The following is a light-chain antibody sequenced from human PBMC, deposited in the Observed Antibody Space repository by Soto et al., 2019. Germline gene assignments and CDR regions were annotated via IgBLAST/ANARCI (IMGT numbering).Light chain of an antibody. CDR1: QTVSSY. Sequence: DIQLTQSPSFLSASVGDRVTITCRASQTVSSYLVWYQQKPGKAPKVLITEASTLQSGVPSRFSGSGFGTEFTLTIRGLQPEDVATYYCQQLNNFVTFGPGTKVNI. J-gene: IGKJ3*01. V-gene: IGKV1-9*01. CDR2: EAS. CDR3: QQLNNFVT.